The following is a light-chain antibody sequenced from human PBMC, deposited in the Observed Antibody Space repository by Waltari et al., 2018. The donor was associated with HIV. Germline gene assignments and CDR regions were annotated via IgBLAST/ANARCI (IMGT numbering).Light chain of an antibody. CDR1: SSNIANNY. Sequence: QSVLTQPPSVSAAPGQKVTISCSGSSSNIANNYVSWYQQLPGTAPKLLIYDNNKRPSGIRDRFSGSKSGTSATLSITGLQTGDEADYYCGTWDSSLSAEVFGTGTKVTVL. CDR2: DNN. CDR3: GTWDSSLSAEV. V-gene: IGLV1-51*01. J-gene: IGLJ1*01.